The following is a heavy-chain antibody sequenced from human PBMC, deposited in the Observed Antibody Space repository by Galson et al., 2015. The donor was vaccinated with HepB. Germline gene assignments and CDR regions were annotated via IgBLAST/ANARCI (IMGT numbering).Heavy chain of an antibody. D-gene: IGHD3-10*02. CDR2: ISSSSSYI. V-gene: IGHV3-21*01. Sequence: SLRLSCAASGFTFSSYSMNWVRQAPGKGLEWVSSISSSSSYIYYADSVKGRFTISRDNAKNSLYLQMNSLRAEDTAVYYCASVRGVADYYYGMDVWGQGTTVTVSS. J-gene: IGHJ6*02. CDR3: ASVRGVADYYYGMDV. CDR1: GFTFSSYS.